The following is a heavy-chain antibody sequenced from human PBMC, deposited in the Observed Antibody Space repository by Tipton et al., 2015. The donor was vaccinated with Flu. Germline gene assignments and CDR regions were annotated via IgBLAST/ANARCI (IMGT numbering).Heavy chain of an antibody. CDR3: ARMVLTQYSYYTMDV. CDR2: IYYSGTT. D-gene: IGHD2-21*02. V-gene: IGHV4-39*07. Sequence: PGLVKPSETLSLTCSVSGGSVTIRGYCWGWFRRPPGKGLEYIGTIYYSGTTYHNPSLKSRFSLSMDASRNQFSLGLSSVTDADTAVYYCARMVLTQYSYYTMDVWGQGTAVAVAS. J-gene: IGHJ6*02. CDR1: GGSVTIRGYC.